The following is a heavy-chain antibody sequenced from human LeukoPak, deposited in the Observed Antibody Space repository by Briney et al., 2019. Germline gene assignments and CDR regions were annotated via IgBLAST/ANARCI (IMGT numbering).Heavy chain of an antibody. CDR2: ISSSSSYI. Sequence: GGSLRLSCAASGFTFSSYSMNWVRQALGKGLEWVSSISSSSSYIYYADSVKGRFTISRDNAKNSLYLQMNSLRAEDTAVYYCARFTPTAMVTADYWGQGTLVTVSS. CDR1: GFTFSSYS. CDR3: ARFTPTAMVTADY. J-gene: IGHJ4*02. D-gene: IGHD5-18*01. V-gene: IGHV3-21*01.